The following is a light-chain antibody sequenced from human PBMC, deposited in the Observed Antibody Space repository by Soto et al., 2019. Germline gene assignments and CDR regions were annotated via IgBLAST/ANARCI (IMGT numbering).Light chain of an antibody. CDR2: GAS. CDR1: QGVSSY. Sequence: ETVMTQSPATLSVSPGEGAVLSCRASQGVSSYVAWYQQRPGQAPRVLIYGASTMATGIPIRFSGSGSGTEFTLTIGSLQSEDSAVYYCQQYKDWPKTFGQGTKVEIK. CDR3: QQYKDWPKT. J-gene: IGKJ1*01. V-gene: IGKV3-15*01.